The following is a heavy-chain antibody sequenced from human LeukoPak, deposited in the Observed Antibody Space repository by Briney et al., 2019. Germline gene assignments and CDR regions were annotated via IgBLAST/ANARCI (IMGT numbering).Heavy chain of an antibody. V-gene: IGHV1-69*04. Sequence: SVKVSCKASGYTFTSYTISWVRQAPGQGLEWMGRIIPILGIANYAQKFQGRVTITADKSTSTAYMELSSLRSEDTAVYYCARDLLNYYDSSGYFDYWGQGTLVTVSS. CDR1: GYTFTSYT. J-gene: IGHJ4*02. D-gene: IGHD3-22*01. CDR2: IIPILGIA. CDR3: ARDLLNYYDSSGYFDY.